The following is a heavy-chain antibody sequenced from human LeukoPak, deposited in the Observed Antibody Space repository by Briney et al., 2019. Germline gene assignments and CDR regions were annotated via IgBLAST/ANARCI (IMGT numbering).Heavy chain of an antibody. CDR2: ISSSSYI. CDR1: GFTFSSYE. D-gene: IGHD3-10*01. V-gene: IGHV3-21*01. J-gene: IGHJ4*02. CDR3: ARDRGGWSYYGSGNIFDY. Sequence: GGSLRLSCAASGFTFSSYEMNWVRQAPGKGLEWVSSISSSSYIYYADSVKGRFTISRDNAKNSLYLQMNSLRAEDTAVYYCARDRGGWSYYGSGNIFDYWGQGTLVTVSS.